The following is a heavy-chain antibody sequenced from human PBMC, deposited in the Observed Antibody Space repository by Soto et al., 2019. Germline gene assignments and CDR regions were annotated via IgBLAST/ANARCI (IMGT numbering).Heavy chain of an antibody. Sequence: SETLSLTCTVSGGSISSSSYYWGLIRQPPGKGLEWIGSIYYSGSTYYNPSLKSRVTISVDTSKNQFSLKLSSVTAADTAVYYCARHPRFGYGDYYFDYWGQGTLVTVSS. D-gene: IGHD4-17*01. CDR2: IYYSGST. CDR3: ARHPRFGYGDYYFDY. CDR1: GGSISSSSYY. J-gene: IGHJ4*02. V-gene: IGHV4-39*01.